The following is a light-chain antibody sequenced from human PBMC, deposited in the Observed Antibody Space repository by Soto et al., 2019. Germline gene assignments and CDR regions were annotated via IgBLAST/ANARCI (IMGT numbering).Light chain of an antibody. CDR1: SSDVGGYNY. V-gene: IGLV2-14*01. J-gene: IGLJ1*01. CDR2: DVS. Sequence: QSALTQPASVSGSPGQSITISCTGTSSDVGGYNYVSWYQQHPGKAPKLMIYDVSNRPSGISNRFSGSKSGNTASLTISGLLAEDEADYYCSSYTRDSTLVFGTGTKLTVL. CDR3: SSYTRDSTLV.